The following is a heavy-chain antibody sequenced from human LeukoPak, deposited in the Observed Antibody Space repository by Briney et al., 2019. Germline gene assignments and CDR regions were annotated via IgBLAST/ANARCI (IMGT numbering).Heavy chain of an antibody. V-gene: IGHV1-69*06. Sequence: SVKVSCKASGCTFTSYPISWVRQAPGQGLEGMGGIIPMFDTADFAQKFQGRVTITADTSTSTAYMQLSSLRSEDTAVYYCARAWSGPYGSGSLDAFDIWGQGTMVTVSS. D-gene: IGHD3-10*01. CDR1: GCTFTSYP. J-gene: IGHJ3*02. CDR3: ARAWSGPYGSGSLDAFDI. CDR2: IIPMFDTA.